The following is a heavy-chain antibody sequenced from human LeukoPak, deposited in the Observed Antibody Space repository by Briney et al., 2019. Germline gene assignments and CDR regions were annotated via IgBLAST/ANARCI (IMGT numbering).Heavy chain of an antibody. CDR2: ISSSSIYI. D-gene: IGHD3-22*01. J-gene: IGHJ3*02. V-gene: IGHV3-21*01. CDR1: VFTFSSYS. Sequence: GGSLRLSCAASVFTFSSYSMNWVRQAPGKGLEWVSSISSSSIYIYYADSVKCRFTISRDNAKNSLYLQMNSLRAEDTAVYYCATHRVTYYYDSNAFDIWGQGTMVTVSS. CDR3: ATHRVTYYYDSNAFDI.